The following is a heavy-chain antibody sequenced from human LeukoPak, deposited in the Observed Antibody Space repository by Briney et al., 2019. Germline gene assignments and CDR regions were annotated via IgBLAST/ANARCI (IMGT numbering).Heavy chain of an antibody. D-gene: IGHD3-10*01. CDR3: AKLGNIASGNYSD. J-gene: IGHJ4*02. CDR2: ITDSAGST. Sequence: GGSLRLSCAASGFTFSRFAMSWVRQAPGKGLEWLSTITDSAGSTYYADSVKGRFTISRDNSKNTLYLHMNSLRAEDTAVYYCAKLGNIASGNYSDWGQGTLVTVSS. V-gene: IGHV3-23*01. CDR1: GFTFSRFA.